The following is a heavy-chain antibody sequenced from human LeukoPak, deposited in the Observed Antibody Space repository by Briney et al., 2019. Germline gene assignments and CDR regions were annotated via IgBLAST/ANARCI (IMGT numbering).Heavy chain of an antibody. CDR2: IWGDGRT. J-gene: IGHJ4*02. CDR1: GFTFSSNG. Sequence: GGSLRLSCAASGFTFSSNGMSWVRQAPGKGLEWVSGIWGDGRTQYSDSVKGRFTISRDNSKNTMYLQMNSLRAEDTAVYYCAKDIIGWSFDYWGQGTLVTVSS. V-gene: IGHV3-23*01. CDR3: AKDIIGWSFDY. D-gene: IGHD2-15*01.